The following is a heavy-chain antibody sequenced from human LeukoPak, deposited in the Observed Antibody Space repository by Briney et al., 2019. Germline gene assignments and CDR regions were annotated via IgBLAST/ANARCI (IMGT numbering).Heavy chain of an antibody. J-gene: IGHJ4*02. Sequence: QPGGSLILSCAASGFTFSSYGMHWVRQAPGKGLEWVAFIRYDGSNKYYADSVKGRFTISRDNSKNTLYLQMNSLRAEDTAVYYCARRRSGYSSGSFDYWGQGTLVTVSS. V-gene: IGHV3-30*02. D-gene: IGHD6-19*01. CDR3: ARRRSGYSSGSFDY. CDR1: GFTFSSYG. CDR2: IRYDGSNK.